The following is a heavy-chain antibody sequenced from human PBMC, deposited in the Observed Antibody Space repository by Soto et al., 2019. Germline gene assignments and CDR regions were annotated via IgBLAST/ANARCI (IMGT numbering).Heavy chain of an antibody. CDR2: ISSSSSYI. J-gene: IGHJ6*02. Sequence: PGGSLRLSCAASGFTFSSYSMNWVRQAPGKGLEWVSSISSSSSYIYYADSVKGRFTISRDNAKNSLYLQMNSLRAEDTAVYYCARDGGGGYCSSTSCYRHYYYYGMDVWGQGTTVTVSS. CDR3: ARDGGGGYCSSTSCYRHYYYYGMDV. V-gene: IGHV3-21*01. CDR1: GFTFSSYS. D-gene: IGHD2-2*01.